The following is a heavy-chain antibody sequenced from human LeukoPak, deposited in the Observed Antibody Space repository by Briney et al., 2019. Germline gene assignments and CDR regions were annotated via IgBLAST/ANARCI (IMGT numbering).Heavy chain of an antibody. CDR3: ARVRSGSFGH. Sequence: SETLSLTCAVYGGSFSGYYWSWIRQPPGRGLEWIGEINHSGSTNYNPSLKSRVTISVDTSKNQFSLKLSSVTAADTAVHYCARVRSGSFGHWGQGTLVTVSS. V-gene: IGHV4-34*01. D-gene: IGHD1-26*01. J-gene: IGHJ4*02. CDR1: GGSFSGYY. CDR2: INHSGST.